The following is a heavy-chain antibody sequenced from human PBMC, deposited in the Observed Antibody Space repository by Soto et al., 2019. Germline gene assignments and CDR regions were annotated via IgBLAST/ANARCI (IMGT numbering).Heavy chain of an antibody. D-gene: IGHD3-22*01. CDR1: GFSLSDSGMS. Sequence: ESGPTLVNPTQTFTLTCTFSGFSLSDSGMSVSWIRQPPGKALEWLALIDWDDDKYYTTSLKTRLTISKDTSKNQVVLTMTNPDPVDTATYYCARIPSSGYWFDSWGQGTLVTVSS. CDR2: IDWDDDK. CDR3: ARIPSSGYWFDS. J-gene: IGHJ5*01. V-gene: IGHV2-70*01.